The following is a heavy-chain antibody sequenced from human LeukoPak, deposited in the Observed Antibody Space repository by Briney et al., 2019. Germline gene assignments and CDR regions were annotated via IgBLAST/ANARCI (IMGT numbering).Heavy chain of an antibody. Sequence: GGSLRLSCAASGFTFSDYYMSWIRQAPGKGLEWVSYISSSGTYTDYADSVKGRFTISRDNAKNSLYLQMNSLRAEDTAVYYCARGRSSGSATNDYWGQGTLVTVSS. CDR2: ISSSGTYT. V-gene: IGHV3-11*05. CDR3: ARGRSSGSATNDY. D-gene: IGHD5-12*01. CDR1: GFTFSDYY. J-gene: IGHJ4*02.